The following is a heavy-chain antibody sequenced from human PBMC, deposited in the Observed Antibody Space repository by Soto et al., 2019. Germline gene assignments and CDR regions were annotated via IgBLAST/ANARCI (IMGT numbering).Heavy chain of an antibody. CDR3: ARSRYCSCGSFYSSWFDP. J-gene: IGHJ5*02. CDR1: GFTFSSYS. Sequence: PGGSLRLSCAASGFTFSSYSMNWVRQATGKGLEWVSSISSSSSYIYYADSLKGRFTISRHNAKNSLYPQTNSLRAEDTSVYYGARSRYCSCGSFYSSWFDPWGQGTLVTV. V-gene: IGHV3-21*04. D-gene: IGHD2-15*01. CDR2: ISSSSSYI.